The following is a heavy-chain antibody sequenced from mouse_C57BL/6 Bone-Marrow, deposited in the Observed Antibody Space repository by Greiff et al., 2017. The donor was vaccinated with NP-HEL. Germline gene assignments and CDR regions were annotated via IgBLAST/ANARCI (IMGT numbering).Heavy chain of an antibody. Sequence: VQRVESGAELVRPGASVELSCKASGYTFTDYYINWVKQRPGQGLAWIARIYPGSGNTYYNEKFKGKATLTAEKSSSTAYMQLSSLTSEDSAVYFCALLGDYDDLDYWGQGTTLTVSS. D-gene: IGHD2-4*01. CDR1: GYTFTDYY. CDR2: IYPGSGNT. J-gene: IGHJ2*01. V-gene: IGHV1-76*01. CDR3: ALLGDYDDLDY.